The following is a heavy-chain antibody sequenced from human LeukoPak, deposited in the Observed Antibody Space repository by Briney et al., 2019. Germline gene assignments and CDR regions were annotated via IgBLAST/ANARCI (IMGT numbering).Heavy chain of an antibody. D-gene: IGHD2-21*01. CDR2: IYYSGST. V-gene: IGHV4-59*01. Sequence: SETLSLTCTVSGGSISSYYWSWIRQPPGKGLGWIGYIYYSGSTNYNPSLKSRVTISVDTSKNQFSLKLSSVTAADTAVYYCARGGGGGYYYYYMDVWGKGTTVTVSS. J-gene: IGHJ6*03. CDR1: GGSISSYY. CDR3: ARGGGGGYYYYYMDV.